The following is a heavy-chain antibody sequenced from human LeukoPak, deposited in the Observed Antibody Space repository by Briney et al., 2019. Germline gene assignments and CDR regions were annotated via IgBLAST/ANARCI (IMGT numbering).Heavy chain of an antibody. J-gene: IGHJ6*02. V-gene: IGHV3-30*18. CDR3: AKDQDSSGWYRAYYYYGMDV. CDR1: GFTFSSYG. Sequence: PGRSLRLSCAASGFTFSSYGMHWVRQAPGKGLEWVAVISYDGSNKYYADSVKGRFTISRDNSKNSLYLQMNSLRAEDTAVYYCAKDQDSSGWYRAYYYYGMDVWGQGTTVTVSS. D-gene: IGHD6-19*01. CDR2: ISYDGSNK.